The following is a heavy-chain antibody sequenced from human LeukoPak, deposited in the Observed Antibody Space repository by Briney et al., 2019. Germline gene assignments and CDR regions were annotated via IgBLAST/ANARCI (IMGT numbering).Heavy chain of an antibody. J-gene: IGHJ6*03. CDR2: ISSSGSTK. CDR1: GFTFSSYE. D-gene: IGHD6-19*01. V-gene: IGHV3-48*03. Sequence: GGSLRLSCAASGFTFSSYEMNWVRQAPGKGLEWVSYISSSGSTKYYADSVKGRFTISRDNAKNSLYLQMNSLGAEDTAVYYCARDAQWLVPEGYFYYMDVWGKGTTVTVSS. CDR3: ARDAQWLVPEGYFYYMDV.